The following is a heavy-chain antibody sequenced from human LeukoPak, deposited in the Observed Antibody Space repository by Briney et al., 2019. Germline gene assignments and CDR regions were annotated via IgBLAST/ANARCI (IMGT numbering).Heavy chain of an antibody. CDR2: INPNSGGT. Sequence: GASVKVSCKASGYTFTVYYMHWVRQAPGQGLEWMGWINPNSGGTNYAQKFRGRVTMTRDPSISPAYMELSRLRSDDTAVYYCAREYWNYDSSGMTTDYWGQGTLVTVSS. D-gene: IGHD3-22*01. J-gene: IGHJ4*02. CDR1: GYTFTVYY. CDR3: AREYWNYDSSGMTTDY. V-gene: IGHV1-2*02.